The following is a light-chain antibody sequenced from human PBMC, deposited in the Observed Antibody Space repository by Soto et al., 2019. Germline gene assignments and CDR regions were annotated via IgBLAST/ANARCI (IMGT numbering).Light chain of an antibody. Sequence: DIQLTQSPSTLSASVGDRVTITCRASQSISSWLAWYQQKPGKAPKFLIYKTSNLESGVPSRFSGSGSGTEFTLTNSSLQPDDFATYYCQYYNNYCWTFGQGTKVESK. CDR2: KTS. CDR1: QSISSW. V-gene: IGKV1-5*03. CDR3: QYYNNYCWT. J-gene: IGKJ1*01.